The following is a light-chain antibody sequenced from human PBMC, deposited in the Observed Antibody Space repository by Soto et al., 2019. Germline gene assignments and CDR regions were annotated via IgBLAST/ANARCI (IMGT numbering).Light chain of an antibody. CDR1: SSNIGKHG. J-gene: IGLJ2*01. V-gene: IGLV1-51*01. Sequence: QSALTQPPSVSAAPGQKVTISCSGSSSNIGKHGVSWYQQLPGTVPKLLIYDNNKRPSGIPARFSGSSSATSATLGITGLQTGDEAEYYCGTWDSSLDAGIFGGGTQLTVL. CDR2: DNN. CDR3: GTWDSSLDAGI.